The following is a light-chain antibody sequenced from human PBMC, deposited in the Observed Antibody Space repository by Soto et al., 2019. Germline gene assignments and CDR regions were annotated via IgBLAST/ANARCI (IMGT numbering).Light chain of an antibody. CDR3: SSYSSSSTPAVV. Sequence: QSALTQPASVSGSPGQSITISCTGTSSDVGGYNYVSWYQQHPGKAPKLMIYEVSNRPSGVSNRFSGSKSGNTASLTISGLLAADEADYYCSSYSSSSTPAVVFGGGTKLTVL. CDR1: SSDVGGYNY. V-gene: IGLV2-14*01. CDR2: EVS. J-gene: IGLJ2*01.